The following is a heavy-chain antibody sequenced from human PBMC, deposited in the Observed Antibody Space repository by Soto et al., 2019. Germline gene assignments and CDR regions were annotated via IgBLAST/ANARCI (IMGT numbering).Heavy chain of an antibody. Sequence: QVQLVESGGGVVQPGRSLRLSCAASGFTFSSYAMHWVRQAPGKGLEWVAVISYDGSNKYYADSVKGRFTTSRDNSKNTLYLQMKSLRAEDTAVYYCHGGVVVAAKGPFDYWGQGTLVTVSS. CDR2: ISYDGSNK. CDR3: HGGVVVAAKGPFDY. J-gene: IGHJ4*02. V-gene: IGHV3-30-3*01. D-gene: IGHD2-15*01. CDR1: GFTFSSYA.